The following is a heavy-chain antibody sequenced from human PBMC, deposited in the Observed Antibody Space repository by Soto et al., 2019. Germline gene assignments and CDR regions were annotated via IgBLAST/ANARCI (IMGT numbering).Heavy chain of an antibody. Sequence: GGSLRLSCAASGFTFSGSAMHWVRQASGKGLEWVGRIRSKANSYATAYAVSVKGRFTISRDDSKNTAYLQMNSLKTEDTAVYYCTRHDYGDPTTVDWFDPWGQGTLVTVSS. V-gene: IGHV3-73*01. D-gene: IGHD4-17*01. CDR2: IRSKANSYAT. CDR1: GFTFSGSA. J-gene: IGHJ5*02. CDR3: TRHDYGDPTTVDWFDP.